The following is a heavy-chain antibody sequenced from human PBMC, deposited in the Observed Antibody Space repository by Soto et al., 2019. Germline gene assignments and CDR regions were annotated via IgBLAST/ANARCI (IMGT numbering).Heavy chain of an antibody. J-gene: IGHJ4*02. V-gene: IGHV4-4*02. CDR1: GGSIDRNG. Sequence: PSETLSLTCAVSGGSIDRNGWSWARQPPGKGLEWIGKVYYSGNAYYNPSLQSRVTMSLDKSKSQFSLKLNSVTAADSAVYFCARQEGLATISYYFDFWGPGALVTVSS. CDR3: ARQEGLATISYYFDF. CDR2: VYYSGNA. D-gene: IGHD3-9*01.